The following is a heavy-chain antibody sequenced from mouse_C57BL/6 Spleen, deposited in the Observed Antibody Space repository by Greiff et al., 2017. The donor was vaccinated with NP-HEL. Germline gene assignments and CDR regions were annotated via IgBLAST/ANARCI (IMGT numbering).Heavy chain of an antibody. Sequence: EVQLQQSGPELVKPGASVKISCKASGYTFTDYYMNWVKQSHGKSLEWIGDINPNNGGTSYNQKFKGKATLTVDKSSSTAYMELRSLTSEDSAVYYCARQNGSPVAYWGQGTLVTVSA. J-gene: IGHJ3*01. CDR1: GYTFTDYY. CDR2: INPNNGGT. V-gene: IGHV1-26*01. CDR3: ARQNGSPVAY. D-gene: IGHD1-1*01.